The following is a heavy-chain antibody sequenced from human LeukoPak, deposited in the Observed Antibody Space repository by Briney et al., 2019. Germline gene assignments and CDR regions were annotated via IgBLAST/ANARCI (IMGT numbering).Heavy chain of an antibody. Sequence: GSLRLSCAASGFTFSGYWMHWVRQAPGKGLVWVSRSNGDGSVKTYADSVKGRFTISRDNAKNTLYLQMNSLRAEDTAVYYCARHPGGSSSYYFDYWGQGTLVTVSS. CDR1: GFTFSGYW. CDR3: ARHPGGSSSYYFDY. V-gene: IGHV3-74*01. D-gene: IGHD1-26*01. CDR2: SNGDGSVK. J-gene: IGHJ4*02.